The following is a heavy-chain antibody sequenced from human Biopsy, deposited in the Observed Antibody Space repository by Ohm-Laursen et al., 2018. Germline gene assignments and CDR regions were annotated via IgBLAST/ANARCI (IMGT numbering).Heavy chain of an antibody. D-gene: IGHD3-22*01. V-gene: IGHV1-2*02. J-gene: IGHJ5*02. Sequence: SVKVSCNASGYTFTGYHVHWVRQAPGQGLEWMGWINAKTGDTNYAQKFQGRVTMTRDTSISTAYVDLSSLRSDDTAVYYCTRGGYYYNSLAYYYWFDPWGQGTLVTVSS. CDR3: TRGGYYYNSLAYYYWFDP. CDR1: GYTFTGYH. CDR2: INAKTGDT.